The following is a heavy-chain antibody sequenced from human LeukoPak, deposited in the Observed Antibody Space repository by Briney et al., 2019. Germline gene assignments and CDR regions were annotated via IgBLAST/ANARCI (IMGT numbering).Heavy chain of an antibody. CDR2: ISSSSDYI. J-gene: IGHJ3*02. Sequence: PGGSRSLSCAASGFTFSSYSMNWVRQAPGKGLEWVSAISSSSDYIFYADSVQGRFTISRDNAVNSLFLQMNSLRAEDTAVYYCASRYCTSTNCYAFDIWGQGTMVTVSS. CDR3: ASRYCTSTNCYAFDI. D-gene: IGHD2-2*01. CDR1: GFTFSSYS. V-gene: IGHV3-21*01.